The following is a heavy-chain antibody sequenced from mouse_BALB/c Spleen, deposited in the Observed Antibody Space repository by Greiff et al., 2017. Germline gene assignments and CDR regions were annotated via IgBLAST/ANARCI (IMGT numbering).Heavy chain of an antibody. CDR2: ISSGGSYT. J-gene: IGHJ1*01. D-gene: IGHD2-14*01. CDR1: GFTFSSYA. Sequence: EVQRVESGGGLVKPGGSLKLSCAASGFTFSSYAMSWVRQSPEKRLEWVAEISSGGSYTYYPDTVTGRFTISRDNAKNTLYLEMSSLRSEDTAMYYCARGKNGYDWYFDVWGAGTTVTVSS. V-gene: IGHV5-9-4*01. CDR3: ARGKNGYDWYFDV.